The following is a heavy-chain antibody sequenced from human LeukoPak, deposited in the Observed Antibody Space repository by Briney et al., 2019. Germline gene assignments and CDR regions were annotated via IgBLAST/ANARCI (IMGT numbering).Heavy chain of an antibody. Sequence: PSETLSLTCTVSGGSISSSGYYWGWVRQPPGKGLEWIVSIYYSGTTYYNPSLNSRATISVDTAKNQLSLKLSSVTAADTAVYYCARLPWNARKYYFDYWGQGTLVTVSS. CDR3: ARLPWNARKYYFDY. D-gene: IGHD1-1*01. V-gene: IGHV4-39*01. J-gene: IGHJ4*02. CDR1: GGSISSSGYY. CDR2: IYYSGTT.